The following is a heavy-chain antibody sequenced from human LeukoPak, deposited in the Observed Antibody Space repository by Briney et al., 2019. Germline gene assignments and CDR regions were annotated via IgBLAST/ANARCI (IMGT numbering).Heavy chain of an antibody. CDR1: GFTFSSYW. CDR3: AMVMGVTNYYDSSGYPY. J-gene: IGHJ4*02. CDR2: ISGSGGST. Sequence: GGSLRLSCVVSGFTFSSYWMSWVRQAPGKGLEWVSAISGSGGSTYYADSVKGRFTISRDNSKNTLYLQMNSLRAEDTAVHYCAMVMGVTNYYDSSGYPYWGQGTLVTVSS. D-gene: IGHD3-22*01. V-gene: IGHV3-23*01.